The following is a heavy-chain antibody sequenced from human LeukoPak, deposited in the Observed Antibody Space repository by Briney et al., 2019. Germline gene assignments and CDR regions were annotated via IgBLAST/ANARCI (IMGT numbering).Heavy chain of an antibody. J-gene: IGHJ5*02. D-gene: IGHD1-1*01. CDR3: AVEGGANNWFDP. V-gene: IGHV1-69*13. Sequence: SVKVSCKVSGYTLTELSMHWVRQAPGQGLEWMGGIIPIFGTANYAQKFQGRVTITADESTSTAYMELSSLRSEDTAVYYCAVEGGANNWFDPWGQGTLVTVSS. CDR2: IIPIFGTA. CDR1: GYTLTELS.